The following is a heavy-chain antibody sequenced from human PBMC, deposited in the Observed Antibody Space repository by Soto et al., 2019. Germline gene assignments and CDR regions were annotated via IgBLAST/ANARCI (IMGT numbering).Heavy chain of an antibody. CDR2: INHSGST. CDR1: GGSFSGYY. Sequence: SETLSLTCAVYGGSFSGYYWSWIRQPPGKGLEWIGEINHSGSTNYNPSLKSRVTISVETSKNQFSLKLSSVTAADTAVYYCARGPRKGIAAAGRLYYFDYWGQGTLVTVSS. CDR3: ARGPRKGIAAAGRLYYFDY. J-gene: IGHJ4*02. D-gene: IGHD6-13*01. V-gene: IGHV4-34*01.